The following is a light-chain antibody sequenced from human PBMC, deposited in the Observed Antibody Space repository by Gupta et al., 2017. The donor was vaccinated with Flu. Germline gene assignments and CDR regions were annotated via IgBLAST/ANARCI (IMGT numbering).Light chain of an antibody. CDR3: QTWGTGIHV. V-gene: IGLV4-69*01. CDR1: SGHSNYA. J-gene: IGLJ3*02. Sequence: QLVLTQSPSASASLGASVKLTRTLSSGHSNYAIAWHQQQPEKGPRFLMKLNSDGSHNKGDGIPDRFSGSSSGAERYLTISSLQSEDEADYYCQTWGTGIHVFGGGTKLTVL. CDR2: LNSDGSH.